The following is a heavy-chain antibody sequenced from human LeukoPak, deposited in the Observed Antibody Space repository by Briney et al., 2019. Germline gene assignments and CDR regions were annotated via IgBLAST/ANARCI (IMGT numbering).Heavy chain of an antibody. Sequence: GGSLRLSCAASGFTFSRYSMNWVRQAPGKGLEWVSSISSSSSYIYCADSVKGRFTISRDNAKNSLYLQMNSLRAEDTAVYYRARFTVVPAANFDYWGQGTLVTVSS. D-gene: IGHD2-2*01. J-gene: IGHJ4*02. CDR2: ISSSSSYI. V-gene: IGHV3-21*01. CDR3: ARFTVVPAANFDY. CDR1: GFTFSRYS.